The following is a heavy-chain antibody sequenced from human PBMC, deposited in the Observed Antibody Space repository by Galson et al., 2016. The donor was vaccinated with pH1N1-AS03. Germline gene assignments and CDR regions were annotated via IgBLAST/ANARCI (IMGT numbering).Heavy chain of an antibody. D-gene: IGHD3-10*01. CDR1: GLSVTDYF. CDR3: ATGVASVTGSGALGY. J-gene: IGHJ4*02. CDR2: ISWNADSI. Sequence: PRLSCAASGLSVTDYFMAWIRQAPGKGLECVSYISWNADSIQYADSVRGRFTITRDSATDSVHLRMDNLRIEDTAVYYCATGVASVTGSGALGYWSQGMLVAVSS. V-gene: IGHV3-11*04.